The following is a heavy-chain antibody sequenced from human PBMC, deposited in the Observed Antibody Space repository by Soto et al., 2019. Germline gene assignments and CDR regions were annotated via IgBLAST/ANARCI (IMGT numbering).Heavy chain of an antibody. CDR3: AKYSYSSSWYGYYYGMDV. CDR2: ISGSGGST. Sequence: PGGSLRLSCAASGFTFSSYAMSWVRQAPGKGLEWVSAISGSGGSTYYADSVKGRFTISRDNSKNTLYLQMNSLRAEDTAVYYWAKYSYSSSWYGYYYGMDVWGQGTTVTVSS. D-gene: IGHD6-13*01. CDR1: GFTFSSYA. V-gene: IGHV3-23*01. J-gene: IGHJ6*02.